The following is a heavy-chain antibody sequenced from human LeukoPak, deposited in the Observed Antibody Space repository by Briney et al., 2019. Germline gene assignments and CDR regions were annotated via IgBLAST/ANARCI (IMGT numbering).Heavy chain of an antibody. CDR3: AGERGSGSYYMGCSN. Sequence: GRSLRLSCAASGFTFSSYAMQWVRQAPGKGRGWVAVISYDGSNKYYADSVKGRFTTSRDNTKNTMYLQMNSLRAEDTAVYYCAGERGSGSYYMGCSNWGQGTLVTVSS. CDR1: GFTFSSYA. J-gene: IGHJ4*02. CDR2: ISYDGSNK. D-gene: IGHD3-10*01. V-gene: IGHV3-30-3*01.